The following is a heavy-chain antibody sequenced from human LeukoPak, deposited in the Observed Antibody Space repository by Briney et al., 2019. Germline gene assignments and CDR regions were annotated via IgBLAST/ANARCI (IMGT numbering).Heavy chain of an antibody. CDR3: ARVAGTDYYYYYMDF. CDR1: GYTFTGYY. J-gene: IGHJ6*03. V-gene: IGHV1-2*02. Sequence: ASVKVSCKASGYTFTGYYMHWVRQAPGQGLEWMGWINPNSGGTNYAQRFQGRVTMTRDTSISTAYMELSRLRSDDTAVYYCARVAGTDYYYYYMDFWGKGTTVTVSS. CDR2: INPNSGGT. D-gene: IGHD6-13*01.